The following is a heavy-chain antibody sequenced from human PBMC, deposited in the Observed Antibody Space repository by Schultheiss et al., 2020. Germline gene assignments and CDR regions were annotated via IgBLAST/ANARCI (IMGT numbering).Heavy chain of an antibody. V-gene: IGHV3-21*01. Sequence: GGSLRLSCAASGFTFSSYSMNWVRQAPGKGLEWVSSISSSSSYIYYADSVKGRFTISRDNAKNSLYLQMNSLRAEDTAVYYCATLNIVVVSDWFDPWGQGTLVTFSS. CDR3: ATLNIVVVSDWFDP. J-gene: IGHJ5*02. D-gene: IGHD2-2*01. CDR2: ISSSSSYI. CDR1: GFTFSSYS.